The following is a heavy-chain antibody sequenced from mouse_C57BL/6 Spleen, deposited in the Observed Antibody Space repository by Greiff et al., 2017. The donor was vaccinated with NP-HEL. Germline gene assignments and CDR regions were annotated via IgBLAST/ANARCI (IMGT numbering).Heavy chain of an antibody. Sequence: EVQLQQSGPELVKPGASVKMSCKASGYTFTDYNMHWVKQSHGKSLEWIGYINPNNGGTSYNHKFKGKATLTVNKSYSPAYMELRSLTSEESAVYCCTRSITRVLAEGFDYWGQGTTLTVSS. CDR2: INPNNGGT. V-gene: IGHV1-22*01. CDR3: TRSITRVLAEGFDY. J-gene: IGHJ2*01. CDR1: GYTFTDYN. D-gene: IGHD1-1*01.